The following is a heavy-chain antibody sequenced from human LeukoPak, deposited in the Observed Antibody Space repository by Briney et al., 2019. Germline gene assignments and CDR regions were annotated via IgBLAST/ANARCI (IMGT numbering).Heavy chain of an antibody. CDR3: AISGLVSVIDYFDY. V-gene: IGHV4-31*03. Sequence: SETLPLTCTVSGGSISSGGYYWSWIRQHPGKGLEWIGYIYYSGSTYYNPSLKSRVTISVDTSKSQFSLKLSSVTAADTAVYYCAISGLVSVIDYFDYWGQGTLVTVSS. D-gene: IGHD3/OR15-3a*01. J-gene: IGHJ4*02. CDR2: IYYSGST. CDR1: GGSISSGGYY.